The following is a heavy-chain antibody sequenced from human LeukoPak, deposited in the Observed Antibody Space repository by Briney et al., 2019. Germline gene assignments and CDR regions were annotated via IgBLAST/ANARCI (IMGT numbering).Heavy chain of an antibody. J-gene: IGHJ4*02. CDR1: GYTFTSYG. Sequence: EASVKVSCKASGYTFTSYGISWVRQAPGQGLEWMGWISAYNGNTNYAQKLQGRVTMTTDTSTSTAYMELRSLRSDDTAVYYCATNLRVTTIPYYFDYWGQGTLVTVSS. CDR2: ISAYNGNT. D-gene: IGHD4-17*01. V-gene: IGHV1-18*01. CDR3: ATNLRVTTIPYYFDY.